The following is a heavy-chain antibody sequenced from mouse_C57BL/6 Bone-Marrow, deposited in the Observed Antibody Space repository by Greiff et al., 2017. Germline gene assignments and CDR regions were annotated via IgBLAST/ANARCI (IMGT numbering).Heavy chain of an antibody. CDR2: IDPANGNT. CDR3: ARNYGSSRWYCDV. Sequence: EVKLQESVAELVRPGASVKLSCTASGFNIKNTYMHWVKQRPEQGLEWIGRIDPANGNTKYAPKFQGKATITADTSSNTAYLQLSSLTSEDTAIYYCARNYGSSRWYCDVWGTGTTVTVSS. V-gene: IGHV14-3*01. CDR1: GFNIKNTY. J-gene: IGHJ1*03. D-gene: IGHD1-1*01.